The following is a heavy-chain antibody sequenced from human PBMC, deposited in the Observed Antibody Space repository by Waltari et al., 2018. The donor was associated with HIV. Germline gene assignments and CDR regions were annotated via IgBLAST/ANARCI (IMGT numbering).Heavy chain of an antibody. J-gene: IGHJ6*02. V-gene: IGHV3-23*01. CDR2: ISGTGDHT. CDR1: GFSFFTYA. CDR3: ARHSSSHPYYYAMDV. Sequence: EVQLLESGGGLVQPGQSLRISCTFSGFSFFTYAMSWVRQAPGKGLEWVSAISGTGDHTFYADSVKGRFTISRDNSKRTLYLQMNSLRAEDTALYYCARHSSSHPYYYAMDVWGQGTTVTVSS. D-gene: IGHD6-13*01.